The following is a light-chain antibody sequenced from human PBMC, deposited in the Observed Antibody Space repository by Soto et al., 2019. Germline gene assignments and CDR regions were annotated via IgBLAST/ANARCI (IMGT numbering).Light chain of an antibody. CDR3: QQYGRSPLMYT. V-gene: IGKV3-20*01. Sequence: ENVLTQSPGTLSLSPGERATLSCRASQSFDSNFLAWYQQKPGQAPRLLIYGASTRTAGVPDRFSGSGSGTDFTLTITRLEPEDFAVYYCQQYGRSPLMYTFGQGTKLGVK. J-gene: IGKJ2*01. CDR2: GAS. CDR1: QSFDSNF.